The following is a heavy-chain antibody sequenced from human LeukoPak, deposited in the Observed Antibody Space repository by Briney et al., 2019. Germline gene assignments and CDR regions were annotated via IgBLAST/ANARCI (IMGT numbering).Heavy chain of an antibody. Sequence: ASVKVSCKTSGYTFTAYYMDWVRQPPGQGLEWMGWINPNSGGTNYAQHFQGRVTMTRDTSISTAYLELSRLTSDDTAVYYCARDVRSNYGSHTMDVWGQGTTVTVSS. CDR3: ARDVRSNYGSHTMDV. J-gene: IGHJ6*02. V-gene: IGHV1-2*02. CDR2: INPNSGGT. CDR1: GYTFTAYY. D-gene: IGHD4-11*01.